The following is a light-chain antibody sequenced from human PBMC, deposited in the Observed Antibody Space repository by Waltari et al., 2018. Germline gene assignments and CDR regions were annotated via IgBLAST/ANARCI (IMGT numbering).Light chain of an antibody. CDR1: QSIGSN. CDR2: GAS. V-gene: IGKV3-15*01. Sequence: DIVMTQSPATLSVSPGERATLSCRASQSIGSNLAWYQHKPGQAPRFLIYGASTRATGIPARFSGSGSGTEFTLTISSLQSADFAVYYCQQYNSYTFGQGTKLEIK. CDR3: QQYNSYT. J-gene: IGKJ2*01.